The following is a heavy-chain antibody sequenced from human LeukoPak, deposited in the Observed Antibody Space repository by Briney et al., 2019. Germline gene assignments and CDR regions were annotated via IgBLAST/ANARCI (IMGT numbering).Heavy chain of an antibody. CDR3: ARDTGSDPNRVVQFDH. J-gene: IGHJ4*02. Sequence: PSETLSLTCTVSGGSVSSGNYYWSWIRQPPGKGLVWIGNIYYRGRSNYNPSLKSRVTISVATSKNQFSLKLSSVTAADTAVDYCARDTGSDPNRVVQFDHWGLGTLVTVSS. D-gene: IGHD3-3*01. CDR2: IYYRGRS. CDR1: GGSVSSGNYY. V-gene: IGHV4-61*01.